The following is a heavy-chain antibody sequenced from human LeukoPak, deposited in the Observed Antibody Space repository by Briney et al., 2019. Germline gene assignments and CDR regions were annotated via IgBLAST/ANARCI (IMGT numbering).Heavy chain of an antibody. Sequence: GGSLRLSCAASGFIFSNYEMNWVRQAPGKGLEWISYINTGGTPIYYADSVKGRFTISRDNSKNTLYLQMNSLRAEDTAVYYCAKDRVRYDSSGYPGYWGQGTLVTVSS. V-gene: IGHV3-48*03. CDR2: INTGGTPI. J-gene: IGHJ4*02. CDR3: AKDRVRYDSSGYPGY. D-gene: IGHD3-22*01. CDR1: GFIFSNYE.